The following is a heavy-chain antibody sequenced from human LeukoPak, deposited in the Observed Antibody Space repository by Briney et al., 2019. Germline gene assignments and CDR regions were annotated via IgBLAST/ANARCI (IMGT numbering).Heavy chain of an antibody. D-gene: IGHD6-19*01. CDR3: ARPGHRAVAAGAFDL. J-gene: IGHJ3*01. V-gene: IGHV4-39*01. Sequence: PSQTLSLTCTVSGGSLRSSNYFWRSIRQPPGKGVERNGGISYSETTHDLQASTSRVTMSVHTSKSQFSLKLSSVPAADTAVYYCARPGHRAVAAGAFDLWGQGTMVTVSS. CDR2: ISYSETT. CDR1: GGSLRSSNYF.